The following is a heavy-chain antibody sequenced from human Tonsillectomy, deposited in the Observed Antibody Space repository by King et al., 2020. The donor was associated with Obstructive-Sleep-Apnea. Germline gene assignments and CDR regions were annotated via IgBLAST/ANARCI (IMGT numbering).Heavy chain of an antibody. CDR2: ISGSGGST. Sequence: VQLVESGGGLVQPGGSLRLSCAASGFTFSSYAMSWVRQAPGKGLEWVSAISGSGGSTYYADSVKGRFTISRDNSKNTLYLQMNSLRAEETAVYYCAKDRGVTMIVVVKYYYGMDVWGQGTTVTVSS. CDR1: GFTFSSYA. V-gene: IGHV3-23*04. J-gene: IGHJ6*02. D-gene: IGHD3-22*01. CDR3: AKDRGVTMIVVVKYYYGMDV.